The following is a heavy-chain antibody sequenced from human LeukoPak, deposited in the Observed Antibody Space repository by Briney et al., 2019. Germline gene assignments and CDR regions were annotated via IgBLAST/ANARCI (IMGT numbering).Heavy chain of an antibody. J-gene: IGHJ6*03. CDR1: GGSISSSSYY. Sequence: PSETLSLTCSVSGGSISSSSYYWGWIRQPPGKGLEWIGRIYYSGSTYYNSSLKSRVTISVDTSKNQFSLKLSSATAADTAVYYCARVALGECSGGSCYSGYYYMDVWGKGTTVTVSS. D-gene: IGHD2-15*01. V-gene: IGHV4-39*01. CDR2: IYYSGST. CDR3: ARVALGECSGGSCYSGYYYMDV.